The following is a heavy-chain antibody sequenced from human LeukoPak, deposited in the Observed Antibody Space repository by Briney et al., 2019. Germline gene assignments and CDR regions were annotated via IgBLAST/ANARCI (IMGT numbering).Heavy chain of an antibody. V-gene: IGHV1-2*02. CDR2: INPNSGGT. J-gene: IGHJ4*02. CDR3: ARGHNTSPSFDY. Sequence: ASVKVSCKASGYTFSGYYMFWVRQAPGQGLEWMGWINPNSGGTNYAQKFQGRVTMTSDTSISTAYMELSSLRSDDTAMYYCARGHNTSPSFDYWGQGTLVTVSS. D-gene: IGHD1-14*01. CDR1: GYTFSGYY.